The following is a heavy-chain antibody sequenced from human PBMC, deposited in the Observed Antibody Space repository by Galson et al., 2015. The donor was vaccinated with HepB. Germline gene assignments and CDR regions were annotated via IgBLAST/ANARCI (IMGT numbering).Heavy chain of an antibody. V-gene: IGHV1-3*01. J-gene: IGHJ4*02. CDR1: GYTFTTFP. Sequence: SVKVSCKASGYTFTTFPMHWVRQAPGQSLEWMGNISAANGDTKYSQKFQDRVTITSDTSANTAFMELSNLNSEDTAVYYCARNASTGGFDFWGQGALVTVSS. CDR3: ARNASTGGFDF. CDR2: ISAANGDT. D-gene: IGHD1-14*01.